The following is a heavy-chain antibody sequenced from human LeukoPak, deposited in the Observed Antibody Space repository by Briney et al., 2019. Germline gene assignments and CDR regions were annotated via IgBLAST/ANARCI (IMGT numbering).Heavy chain of an antibody. D-gene: IGHD3-22*01. CDR2: INPNSGGT. Sequence: ASVKVSCKASGYTFTGYYMHWVRQAPGQGLEWMGWINPNSGGTNYAQKFQGRVTMTRDTSISTAYMELSRLRSEDTAVYFCARDAGEYDRSGHRLRGVSFEYWGQGTRVTVSS. CDR3: ARDAGEYDRSGHRLRGVSFEY. J-gene: IGHJ4*02. CDR1: GYTFTGYY. V-gene: IGHV1-2*02.